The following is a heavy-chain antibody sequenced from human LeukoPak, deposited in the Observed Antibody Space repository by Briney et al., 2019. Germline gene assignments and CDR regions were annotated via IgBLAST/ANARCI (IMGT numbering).Heavy chain of an antibody. CDR3: ASGGSYSFDY. D-gene: IGHD3-10*01. CDR1: GDSVSSNSAA. V-gene: IGHV6-1*01. Sequence: SETLSLTCAISGDSVSSNSAAWNWIRQSPSRGLEWLERTYYRSRWYNDYAFSVQSRITINPDTSRNQFSLQLSSVTPEDTAVYYCASGGSYSFDYWGQGILVTVSS. CDR2: TYYRSRWYN. J-gene: IGHJ4*02.